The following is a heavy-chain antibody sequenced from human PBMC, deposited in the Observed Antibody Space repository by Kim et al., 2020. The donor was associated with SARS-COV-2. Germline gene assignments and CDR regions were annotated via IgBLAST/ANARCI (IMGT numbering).Heavy chain of an antibody. J-gene: IGHJ4*02. V-gene: IGHV4-39*01. CDR3: ARHRGQGVVPAAADY. Sequence: PSLKSRVTIAVDTSKNPFSLKLSSVTAADTAVYYCARHRGQGVVPAAADYWGQGTLVTVSS. D-gene: IGHD2-2*01.